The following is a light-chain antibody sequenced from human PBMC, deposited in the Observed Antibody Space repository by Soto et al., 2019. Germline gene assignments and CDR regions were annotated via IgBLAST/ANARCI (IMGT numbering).Light chain of an antibody. Sequence: QLVLTPPPSVSGAPGQRVTISCTGSSSNIGAGYDVHWYQQLPGRAPKLLIYGNTNRPSGVPDRFSGSKSGTSASLAITGLQAEDEADYYCLSFDSSLSVVFGGGTKLTVL. J-gene: IGLJ2*01. CDR3: LSFDSSLSVV. V-gene: IGLV1-40*01. CDR1: SSNIGAGYD. CDR2: GNT.